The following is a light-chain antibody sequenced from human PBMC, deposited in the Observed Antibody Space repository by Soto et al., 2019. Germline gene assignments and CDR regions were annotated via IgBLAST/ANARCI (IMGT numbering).Light chain of an antibody. CDR3: SSYTTSNTRQIV. CDR2: DVS. Sequence: ALTQPASVSGSPGQSITISCTGTSSDVGGYNYVSWYQHHPGKAPKLMIYDVSNRPSGVSNRFSGSKSGNTASLTISGLQPEDEADYYCSSYTTSNTRQIVLGTGTKLTVL. V-gene: IGLV2-14*03. CDR1: SSDVGGYNY. J-gene: IGLJ1*01.